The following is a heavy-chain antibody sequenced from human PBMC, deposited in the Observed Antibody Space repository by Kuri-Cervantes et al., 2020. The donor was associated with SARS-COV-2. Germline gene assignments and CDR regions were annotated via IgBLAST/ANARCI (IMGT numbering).Heavy chain of an antibody. D-gene: IGHD6-13*01. Sequence: ASVKVSCKASGYTFTSYGISWVRQAPGQGLEWMGWISAYNGNTNYAQKLQGRATMTTDTSTSTAYMELRSLRSEDTAVYYCARIRKQQLRVGFAFDIWGQGTMVTVSS. CDR3: ARIRKQQLRVGFAFDI. J-gene: IGHJ3*02. CDR2: ISAYNGNT. CDR1: GYTFTSYG. V-gene: IGHV1-18*01.